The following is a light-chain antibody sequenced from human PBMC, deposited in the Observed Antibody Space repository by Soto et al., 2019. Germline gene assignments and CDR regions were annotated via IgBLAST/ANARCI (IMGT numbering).Light chain of an antibody. CDR3: AAWDDSLSGYV. CDR1: SSNIGSNY. Sequence: QYVLTQPPSASGTPGQRVTISCSGSSSNIGSNYVCWYQQLPGTAPKLLISSNNQRPSGVPDRFSGSKSGTSASLAISGLRSDDEADYYCAAWDDSLSGYVFGPGTKLTVL. CDR2: SNN. V-gene: IGLV1-47*01. J-gene: IGLJ1*01.